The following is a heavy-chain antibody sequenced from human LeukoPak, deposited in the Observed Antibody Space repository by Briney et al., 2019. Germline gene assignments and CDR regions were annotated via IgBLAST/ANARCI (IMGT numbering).Heavy chain of an antibody. CDR1: GGSFSGYY. CDR3: ARGRGRAPVPAAIGYYYGMDV. Sequence: PSETLSLTCAVYGGSFSGYYWSLIRQPPGKGLEWIEEINHSGSTNYNPSLKSRVTISVDTSKNQFSLKLSSVTAADTAVYYCARGRGRAPVPAAIGYYYGMDVWGQGTTVTVSS. D-gene: IGHD2-2*01. J-gene: IGHJ6*02. V-gene: IGHV4-34*01. CDR2: INHSGST.